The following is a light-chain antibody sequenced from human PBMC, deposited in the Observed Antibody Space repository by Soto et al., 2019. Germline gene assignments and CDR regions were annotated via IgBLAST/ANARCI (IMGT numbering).Light chain of an antibody. Sequence: EVVLTQSPGTLSLSPGARATLSCRASQSVTNNYLAWFQQKPGQAPRLLMYGASSRATGIPDRFSVIGSGTEFTLTISNLQPDDFATYYCQQYSSYWTFGQGTKVDIK. CDR2: GAS. CDR1: QSVTNNY. CDR3: QQYSSYWT. V-gene: IGKV3-20*01. J-gene: IGKJ1*01.